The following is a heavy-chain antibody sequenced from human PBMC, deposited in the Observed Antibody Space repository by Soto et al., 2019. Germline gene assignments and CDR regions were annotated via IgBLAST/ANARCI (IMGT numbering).Heavy chain of an antibody. CDR3: ARGLNAFETTAYDY. CDR2: MNPDSGNT. V-gene: IGHV1-8*01. Sequence: ASVKVSCKASGYIFTNYDINWVRQAPGQGLEWMGWMNPDSGNTGIAQKFQGRVTLTRDTSISTVSLELSSLTSEDTAVYYCARGLNAFETTAYDYWGQGTLVTV. J-gene: IGHJ4*02. CDR1: GYIFTNYD. D-gene: IGHD2-21*02.